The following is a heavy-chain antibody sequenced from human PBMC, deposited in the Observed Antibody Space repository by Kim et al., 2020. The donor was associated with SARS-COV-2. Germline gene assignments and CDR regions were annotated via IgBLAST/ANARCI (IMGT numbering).Heavy chain of an antibody. CDR3: ARRRMATGYIDY. V-gene: IGHV4-39*01. D-gene: IGHD5-12*01. J-gene: IGHJ4*02. Sequence: YYHPSLKSRVTISVDTSKNQFSLKLSSVTAADTAVYYCARRRMATGYIDYWGQGTLVTVSS.